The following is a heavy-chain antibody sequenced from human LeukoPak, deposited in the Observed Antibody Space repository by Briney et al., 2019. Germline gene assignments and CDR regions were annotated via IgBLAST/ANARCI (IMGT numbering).Heavy chain of an antibody. CDR1: GYTPTELS. V-gene: IGHV1-24*01. J-gene: IGHJ4*02. D-gene: IGHD6-13*01. Sequence: ASVKVSCKVSGYTPTELSMHWVRQAPGKGLEWMGGFDPEDGETIYAQKFQGRVTITADESTSTAYMELSSLRSEDTAVYYCASGYSQQPSGYWGQGTLVTVSS. CDR2: FDPEDGET. CDR3: ASGYSQQPSGY.